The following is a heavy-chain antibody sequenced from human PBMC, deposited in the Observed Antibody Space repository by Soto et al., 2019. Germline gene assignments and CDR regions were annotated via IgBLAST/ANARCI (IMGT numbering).Heavy chain of an antibody. CDR2: INPNSGGT. CDR1: GYTFTGYY. D-gene: IGHD6-6*01. J-gene: IGHJ4*02. Sequence: QVQLVQSGAEVQKPGASVKVSCKASGYTFTGYYMHWVRQAPGQGLEWMGWINPNSGGTNYAQKFQGWVTMTRDTSISTAYMELSRLRSDDTAVYYCARASSSFYSLPDYWGQGTLVTVSS. CDR3: ARASSSFYSLPDY. V-gene: IGHV1-2*04.